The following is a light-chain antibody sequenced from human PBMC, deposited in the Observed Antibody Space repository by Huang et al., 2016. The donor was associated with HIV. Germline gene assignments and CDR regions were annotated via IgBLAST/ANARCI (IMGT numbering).Light chain of an antibody. V-gene: IGKV1-12*01. J-gene: IGKJ4*01. CDR3: QQANSLPLT. CDR2: AAS. Sequence: DIQMTQSPSSVSASVGDRVPITCRASQGISSWLVWYQQKPGKAPKLLIYAASNLQSGVPSRFSGSGSGTDFTLTITSLQPEDFATYYCQQANSLPLTFGGGTKVEIK. CDR1: QGISSW.